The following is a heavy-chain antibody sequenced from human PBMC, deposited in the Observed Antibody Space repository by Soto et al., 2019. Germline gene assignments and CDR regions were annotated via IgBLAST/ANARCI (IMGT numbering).Heavy chain of an antibody. CDR1: GGSISSGGYY. CDR2: IYYSGST. D-gene: IGHD5-18*01. V-gene: IGHV4-31*02. Sequence: SETLSLTCTVSGGSISSGGYYWSWIRQHPGKGLEWIGYIYYSGSTYYNPSLKSRVTLSVDTSKNQFSLKLSSVTAADTAVYYCARGRYSYGPNWFDPWGQGTLVTVSS. J-gene: IGHJ5*02. CDR3: ARGRYSYGPNWFDP.